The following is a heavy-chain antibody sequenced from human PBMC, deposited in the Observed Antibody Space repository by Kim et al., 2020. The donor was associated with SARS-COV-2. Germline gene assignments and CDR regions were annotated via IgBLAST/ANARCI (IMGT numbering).Heavy chain of an antibody. Sequence: TNYAQKFQGRVTMTRDTSISTAYMELSRLRSDDTAVYYCARDMAAGAFDYWGQGTLVTVSS. CDR2: T. J-gene: IGHJ4*02. V-gene: IGHV1-2*02. CDR3: ARDMAAGAFDY. D-gene: IGHD6-19*01.